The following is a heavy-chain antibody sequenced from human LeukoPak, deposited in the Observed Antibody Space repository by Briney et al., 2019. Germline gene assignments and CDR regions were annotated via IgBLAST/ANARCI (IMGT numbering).Heavy chain of an antibody. CDR2: IYSGGST. CDR3: AREYYDILTGYRNDY. CDR1: GFTVSSNY. Sequence: GGSLRLSCAASGFTVSSNYMSWVRQAPGKGLEWVSVIYSGGSTYYADSVKGRFTISRDNSKNTLYLQMNSLRAEDTAVYYCAREYYDILTGYRNDYWGQGTLVTDSS. V-gene: IGHV3-66*01. D-gene: IGHD3-9*01. J-gene: IGHJ4*02.